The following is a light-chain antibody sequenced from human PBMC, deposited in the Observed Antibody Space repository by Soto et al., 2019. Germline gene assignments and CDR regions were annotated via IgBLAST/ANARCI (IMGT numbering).Light chain of an antibody. CDR1: QSISSY. V-gene: IGKV1-39*01. CDR3: QQSYSTPPG. Sequence: DIQMTQSPSSLSASVGDRVTITCLASQSISSYLNWYQQIPGKAPKLLIYAASSLQSGVPSRFSGSGSGTDSTLTISSLQPEDFATYYCQQSYSTPPGFGQGTRLEI. J-gene: IGKJ5*01. CDR2: AAS.